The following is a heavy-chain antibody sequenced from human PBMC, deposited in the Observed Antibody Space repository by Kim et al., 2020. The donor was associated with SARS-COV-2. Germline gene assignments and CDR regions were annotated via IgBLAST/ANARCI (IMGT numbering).Heavy chain of an antibody. Sequence: GGSLRLSCATSGFIFSSYAMSWVRQAPGKGLEWVSSLSGGCGSTYYTGSVKGRFTISRDNSKKTLYLQMNSLRAEDTAIYYCAKDTTDIRGRNFDYWGQGTLVTVSS. CDR2: LSGGCGST. J-gene: IGHJ4*02. D-gene: IGHD4-17*01. CDR1: GFIFSSYA. V-gene: IGHV3-23*01. CDR3: AKDTTDIRGRNFDY.